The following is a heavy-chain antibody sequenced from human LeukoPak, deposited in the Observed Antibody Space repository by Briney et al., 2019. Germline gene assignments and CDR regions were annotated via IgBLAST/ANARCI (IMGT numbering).Heavy chain of an antibody. CDR1: GFTFSSYA. Sequence: GRSLRLSCAASGFTFSSYAMHWVRQASGKGLEWVAVISYDGSNKYYADSVKGRFTISRDNSKNTLYLQMNSLRAEDTAVYYCAKLYSGSCLWGQGTLVTVSS. V-gene: IGHV3-30*04. CDR2: ISYDGSNK. J-gene: IGHJ4*02. D-gene: IGHD1-26*01. CDR3: AKLYSGSCL.